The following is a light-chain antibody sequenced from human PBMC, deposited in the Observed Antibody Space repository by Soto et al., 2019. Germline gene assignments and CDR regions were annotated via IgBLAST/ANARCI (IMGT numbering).Light chain of an antibody. CDR1: SSDVGSYNL. CDR2: EGS. J-gene: IGLJ1*01. V-gene: IGLV2-23*01. CDR3: YAYVGSYV. Sequence: QSALTQPASVSGSPGQSITISCTGTSSDVGSYNLVSWYQQHPGKAPILMIYEGSKRPSGVSNRFSGSKSGTTASLTISGHQDEDEYDSYCYAYVGSYVFGAGTKVTVL.